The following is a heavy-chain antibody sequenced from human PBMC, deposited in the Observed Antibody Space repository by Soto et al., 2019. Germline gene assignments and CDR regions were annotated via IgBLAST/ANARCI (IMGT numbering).Heavy chain of an antibody. CDR3: AKGSAKGIYYYYMDV. J-gene: IGHJ6*03. CDR1: GFPFSSYA. CDR2: ISGSGGST. Sequence: GGSLRLSCAASGFPFSSYAMTWVRQAPGKGLEWVSAISGSGGSTYYADSVKGRFTISRDNSKNTLYLQMNSLRAEDTAVYYCAKGSAKGIYYYYMDVWGKGTTVTVSS. D-gene: IGHD6-13*01. V-gene: IGHV3-23*01.